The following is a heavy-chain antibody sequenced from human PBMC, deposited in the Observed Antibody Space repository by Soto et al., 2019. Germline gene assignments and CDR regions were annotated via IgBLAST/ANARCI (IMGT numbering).Heavy chain of an antibody. CDR1: GFTFSSYE. CDR2: ISSSGSTI. V-gene: IGHV3-48*03. J-gene: IGHJ4*02. D-gene: IGHD3-3*01. CDR3: VRDRGGYYMGYYFDY. Sequence: EVQLVESGGGLVQPGGSLRLSCAASGFTFSSYEVNWVRQAPGKGLEWISYISSSGSTIYYADSVKGRFTISRDNAKSSLYLQMSSLRAEDTAVYYCVRDRGGYYMGYYFDYWGQGALVTVS.